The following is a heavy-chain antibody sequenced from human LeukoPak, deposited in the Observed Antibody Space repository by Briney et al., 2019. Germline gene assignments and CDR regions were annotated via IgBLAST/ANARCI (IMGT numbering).Heavy chain of an antibody. CDR3: AIDQAATNSQVRFCLD. V-gene: IGHV1-18*01. D-gene: IGHD3-9*01. Sequence: GASVKVSCKPSGYTFTSYGISWVRQDPGPGLEWMGWISAYNGNTNHAQKLQGRVTMTTDPSTSTAYMKLRGLRSDDTAEYYCAIDQAATNSQVRFCLDWGQGTLVTVSS. CDR1: GYTFTSYG. CDR2: ISAYNGNT. J-gene: IGHJ4*02.